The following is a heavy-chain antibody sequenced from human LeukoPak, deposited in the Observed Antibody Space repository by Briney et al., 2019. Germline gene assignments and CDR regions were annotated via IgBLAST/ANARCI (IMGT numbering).Heavy chain of an antibody. CDR3: ATGSSSWFPPLFDY. CDR2: IYYSGST. D-gene: IGHD6-13*01. Sequence: SETLSLTCTVSGGSISSSSYYWGWIRQPPGKGLEWIGSIYYSGSTYYNPSLKSRVTISVDTSKNQFSLKLSSVTAADTAVYYCATGSSSWFPPLFDYWGQGTLVTVSS. J-gene: IGHJ4*02. V-gene: IGHV4-39*07. CDR1: GGSISSSSYY.